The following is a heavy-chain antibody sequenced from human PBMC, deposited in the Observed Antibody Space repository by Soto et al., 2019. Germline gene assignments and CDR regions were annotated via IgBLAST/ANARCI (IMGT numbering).Heavy chain of an antibody. D-gene: IGHD3-22*01. CDR1: GFTFSSYA. J-gene: IGHJ6*02. CDR3: ASNDSSGFGDYYYGMDV. V-gene: IGHV3-30-3*01. CDR2: ISYDGSNK. Sequence: QVQLVESGGGVVQPGRSLRLSCAASGFTFSSYAMHWVRQAPGKGLEWVAVISYDGSNKYYADSVKGRFTISRDNSKNTLYLQMNSLRAEDTAVYYCASNDSSGFGDYYYGMDVWGQGTTVTVSS.